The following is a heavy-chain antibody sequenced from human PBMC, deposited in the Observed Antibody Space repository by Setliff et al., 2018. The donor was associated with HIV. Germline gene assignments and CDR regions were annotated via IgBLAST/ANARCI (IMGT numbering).Heavy chain of an antibody. CDR2: IAGTSAST. CDR1: GFSFSNYA. D-gene: IGHD1-26*01. CDR3: AKPLTQWGVSPYHYAFGV. Sequence: GGSLRLSCAVAGFSFSNYAMTWVRQAPGKGLEWVSAIAGTSASTYYADSVKGRFTISRDSSKSMLYLQMNSLRVEDTAIYYCAKPLTQWGVSPYHYAFGVWGQGTTVTVSS. J-gene: IGHJ6*02. V-gene: IGHV3-23*01.